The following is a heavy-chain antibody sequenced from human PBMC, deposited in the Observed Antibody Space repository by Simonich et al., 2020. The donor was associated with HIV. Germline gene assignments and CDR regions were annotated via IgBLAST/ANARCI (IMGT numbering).Heavy chain of an antibody. Sequence: QVQLQLWGAGLLEPSETLSLTCAVYGGSFSGYYWSWIRQPPGKGLEWIGEINHSGSTNYNPSLKSRVTISVDTSKNQFSLKLSSVTAADTAVYYCARGFYQRLYYFDYWGQGTLVTVSS. CDR3: ARGFYQRLYYFDY. CDR1: GGSFSGYY. J-gene: IGHJ4*02. D-gene: IGHD2-2*01. V-gene: IGHV4-34*01. CDR2: INHSGST.